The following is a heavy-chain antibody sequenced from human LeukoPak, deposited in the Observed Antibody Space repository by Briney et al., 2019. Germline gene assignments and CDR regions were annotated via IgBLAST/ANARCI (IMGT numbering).Heavy chain of an antibody. CDR3: ARRSITMVRGSLYNWFDP. CDR1: GASVSGYY. D-gene: IGHD3-10*01. CDR2: INDSGTS. V-gene: IGHV4-34*01. J-gene: IGHJ5*02. Sequence: PSETLSLTCVVYGASVSGYYWSWIRQPPGKGLEWLGEINDSGTSNYDPSLKSRVTISVDTSKNHFSLKLSSVTAADTAVYYCARRSITMVRGSLYNWFDPWGQGTLVTVSS.